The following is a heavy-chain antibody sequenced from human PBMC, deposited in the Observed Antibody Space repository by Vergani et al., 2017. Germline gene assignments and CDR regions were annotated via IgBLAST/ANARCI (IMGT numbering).Heavy chain of an antibody. V-gene: IGHV2-70*01. D-gene: IGHD3-10*01. CDR2: IDWDDDK. CDR1: GFSLSTSGMC. Sequence: QVTLRESGPALVKPTQTLTLTCTFSGFSLSTSGMCVSWIRQPPGKALEWLALIDWDDDKYYSTSLKTRLTISKDTSKNQVVLTMTNMDPVDTATYYCAPMVGGFYGFGEPYSLRGMDVWGQGTTVTVSS. J-gene: IGHJ6*02. CDR3: APMVGGFYGFGEPYSLRGMDV.